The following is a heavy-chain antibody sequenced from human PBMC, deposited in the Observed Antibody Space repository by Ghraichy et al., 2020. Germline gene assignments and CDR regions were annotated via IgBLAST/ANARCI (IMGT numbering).Heavy chain of an antibody. Sequence: SETLSLTCTVSGDSMSVSGSTYNWNWIRQPPGKGLEWIGSIYYSGITFYYPSLESRVTMSVDTSKKQFSLKLNSVTAADTAGYYWARGRDLCFDHWGQGILVTVSS. CDR3: ARGRDLCFDH. CDR2: IYYSGIT. J-gene: IGHJ5*02. V-gene: IGHV4-39*01. CDR1: GDSMSVSGSTYN.